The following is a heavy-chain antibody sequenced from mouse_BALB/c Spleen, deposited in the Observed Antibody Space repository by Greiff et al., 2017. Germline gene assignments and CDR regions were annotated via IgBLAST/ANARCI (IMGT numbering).Heavy chain of an antibody. CDR3: TGRVGFYWYFDV. CDR2: ISLKSNNYAT. CDR1: GFTFSNYW. Sequence: EVKLVESGGGLVQPGGSMKLSCGASGFTFSNYWMNWVRQSPEKGLEWVAEISLKSNNYATHYAESVKGRFTISRDDSKSSVYLQMNNLRAEDTGSDYCTGRVGFYWYFDVWGAGTTVTVSS. V-gene: IGHV6-6*02. D-gene: IGHD1-1*02. J-gene: IGHJ1*01.